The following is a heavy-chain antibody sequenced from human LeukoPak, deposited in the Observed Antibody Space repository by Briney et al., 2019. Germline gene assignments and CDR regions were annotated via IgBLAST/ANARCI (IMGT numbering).Heavy chain of an antibody. CDR3: ARVQEGFDY. CDR2: IYPRDGST. V-gene: IGHV1-46*01. J-gene: IGHJ4*02. CDR1: GYTFTSNY. Sequence: ASVKVSCKASGYTFTSNYIHWVRQAPGQGLEWMGMIYPRDGSTSYAQKFQGRATVTRDTSTSTVHMELSGLRSEDTAVYYCARVQEGFDYWGQGTLVTVSS.